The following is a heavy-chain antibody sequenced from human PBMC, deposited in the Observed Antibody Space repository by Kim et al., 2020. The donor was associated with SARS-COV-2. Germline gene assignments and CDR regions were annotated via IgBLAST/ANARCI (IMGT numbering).Heavy chain of an antibody. Sequence: SETLSLTCTVSGGSISSGGYYWSWIRQHPGKGLEWIGYIYYSGSTYYNPSLKSRVTISVDTSKNQFSLKLSSVTAADTAVYYCARASVVGTHFDYWGQGTLVTVSS. D-gene: IGHD2-21*02. CDR3: ARASVVGTHFDY. V-gene: IGHV4-31*03. J-gene: IGHJ4*02. CDR2: IYYSGST. CDR1: GGSISSGGYY.